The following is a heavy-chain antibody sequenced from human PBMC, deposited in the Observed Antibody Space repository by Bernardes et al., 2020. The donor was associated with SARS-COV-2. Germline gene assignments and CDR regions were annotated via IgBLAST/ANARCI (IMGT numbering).Heavy chain of an antibody. CDR1: GFTFSSYG. Sequence: GGSLRLSCAADGFTFSSYGMHWVRQAPGKGLEWVEVIWYDGSNKYYADSVKGRFTISRDNSKNTLYLQMNSLRAEDTAVYYCAREGYDYIWGSYRGLDYWGQGTLVTVSS. D-gene: IGHD3-16*02. J-gene: IGHJ4*02. V-gene: IGHV3-33*08. CDR2: IWYDGSNK. CDR3: AREGYDYIWGSYRGLDY.